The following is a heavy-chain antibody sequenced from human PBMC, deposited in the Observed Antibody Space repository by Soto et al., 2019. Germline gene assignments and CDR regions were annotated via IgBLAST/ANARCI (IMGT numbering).Heavy chain of an antibody. V-gene: IGHV4-61*01. D-gene: IGHD3-10*01. CDR3: ARDRVFDVTTPGPWSSIDL. J-gene: IGHJ2*01. Sequence: QVQLQESGPGLVKPSETLSLTCSVSGGSVSSSSYYWTWIRHPPGQGLEWIAYISYTGDTNYNPSLKSRVTLAKDTSRNRFSLNLRSSNAADTAVYYCARDRVFDVTTPGPWSSIDLWGRGTLVTVSS. CDR2: ISYTGDT. CDR1: GGSVSSSSYY.